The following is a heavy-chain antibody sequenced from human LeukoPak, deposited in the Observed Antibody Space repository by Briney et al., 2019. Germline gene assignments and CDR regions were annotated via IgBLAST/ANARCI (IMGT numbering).Heavy chain of an antibody. CDR1: GGSISSSSYY. CDR3: ARDPYYDSSGDAFDY. V-gene: IGHV4-39*07. Sequence: SETLSLTCTVSGGSISSSSYYWGWIRQPPGKGLEWIGSIYYSGSTYYNPSLKSRVTMSVDTSKNQFSLKLSSVTAADTAVYYCARDPYYDSSGDAFDYWGQGTLVTVSS. CDR2: IYYSGST. D-gene: IGHD3-22*01. J-gene: IGHJ4*02.